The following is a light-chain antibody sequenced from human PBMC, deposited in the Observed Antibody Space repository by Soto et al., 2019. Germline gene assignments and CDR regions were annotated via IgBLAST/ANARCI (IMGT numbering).Light chain of an antibody. Sequence: EIVMTQSPATLSVSPGERATLSCRASQSVANDLAWYQHKPGQAPRLLIYGASSRATGIPDRFSGSGSGTDFTLTISRLEPEDFAVYYCQQYGSSPITFGQGTRLEI. CDR3: QQYGSSPIT. CDR1: QSVAND. CDR2: GAS. J-gene: IGKJ5*01. V-gene: IGKV3-20*01.